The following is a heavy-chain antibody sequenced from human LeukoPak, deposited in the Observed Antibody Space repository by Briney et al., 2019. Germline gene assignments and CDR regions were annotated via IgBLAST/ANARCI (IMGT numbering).Heavy chain of an antibody. CDR2: IYYSGST. Sequence: PSETLSLTCTVSGGSISSYYWSWIRQPPGKGLEWIGYIYYSGSTNYNPSLKSRVTISVDTSKNQFSLKLSSVTASYTAVYYCARDRQYSSSLYYYYYGMDVWGQGTTVTVSS. D-gene: IGHD6-13*01. CDR3: ARDRQYSSSLYYYYYGMDV. V-gene: IGHV4-59*01. CDR1: GGSISSYY. J-gene: IGHJ6*02.